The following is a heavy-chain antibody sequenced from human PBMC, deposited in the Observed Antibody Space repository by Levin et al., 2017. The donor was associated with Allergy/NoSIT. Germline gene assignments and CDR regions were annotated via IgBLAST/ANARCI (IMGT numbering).Heavy chain of an antibody. J-gene: IGHJ4*02. D-gene: IGHD5-24*01. Sequence: GESLKISCAASGFTFSSHAMHWVRQAPGKGLEWVAFISYDGSNTYYADSVRGRFTISRDNSKNTLYLQMNSLRVEDTAVYYCARDFWSWDGYTSYYFDYWGQGTRVTVSS. V-gene: IGHV3-30-3*01. CDR2: ISYDGSNT. CDR3: ARDFWSWDGYTSYYFDY. CDR1: GFTFSSHA.